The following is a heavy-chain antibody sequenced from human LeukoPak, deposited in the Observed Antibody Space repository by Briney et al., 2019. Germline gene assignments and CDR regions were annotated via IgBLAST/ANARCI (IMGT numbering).Heavy chain of an antibody. CDR3: ARTREGGNWFDP. CDR1: GGSISSYY. Sequence: SETLSLTCTVSGGSISSYYWSWIRQPPGKGLEWIGYIYYSGSTNYNPSLKSRVTISVDTSKNQFSLKLSSVTAADTAVYYCARTREGGNWFDPWGQGTLVTVSS. V-gene: IGHV4-59*01. CDR2: IYYSGST. D-gene: IGHD2-2*01. J-gene: IGHJ5*02.